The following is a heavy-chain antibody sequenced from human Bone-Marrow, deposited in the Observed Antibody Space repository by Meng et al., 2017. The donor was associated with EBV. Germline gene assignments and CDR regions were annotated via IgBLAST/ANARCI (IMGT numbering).Heavy chain of an antibody. Sequence: VHGGWSVGGWVKPGGYLRLSCAASTFMFSDYYMSLIRQAPGKGLECVSYISTRGNAIDYADSVKGRFTISRDNAKNSLYLQMNSLRPDDTAVYYCARVNGDFSYWYFDLWGRGTLVTVSS. CDR2: ISTRGNAI. V-gene: IGHV3-11*01. CDR1: TFMFSDYY. J-gene: IGHJ2*01. CDR3: ARVNGDFSYWYFDL. D-gene: IGHD4-17*01.